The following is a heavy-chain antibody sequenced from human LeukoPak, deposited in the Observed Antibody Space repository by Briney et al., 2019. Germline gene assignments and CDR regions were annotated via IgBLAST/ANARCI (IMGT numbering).Heavy chain of an antibody. V-gene: IGHV4-39*01. CDR2: IFYSGSA. CDR1: GTSIINNKYY. D-gene: IGHD1-7*01. Sequence: KTSETLSLTCSVSGTSIINNKYYWAWIRQPPEKGLEWIGSIFYSGSAYYNSSLESRLSMSVDTSKNLFSLKLSSVTAADTAVYFCARHVGRNYPEGGFDPWGRGILVIVSS. CDR3: ARHVGRNYPEGGFDP. J-gene: IGHJ5*02.